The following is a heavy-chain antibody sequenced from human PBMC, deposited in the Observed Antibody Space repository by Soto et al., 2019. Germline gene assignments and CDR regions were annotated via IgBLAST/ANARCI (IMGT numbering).Heavy chain of an antibody. CDR3: ARDWGQQPDY. CDR1: GFTFSSYG. J-gene: IGHJ4*02. D-gene: IGHD6-13*01. Sequence: QVQLVGSGGGVVQPGRSLRVSCAASGFTFSSYGMHWVRQAPGKGLEWVAVIWYDGSNKHYADSVKGRFTISRDNSKKTLYLQMNSLRAEDTAVYYCARDWGQQPDYWGQGTLVTVSS. V-gene: IGHV3-33*01. CDR2: IWYDGSNK.